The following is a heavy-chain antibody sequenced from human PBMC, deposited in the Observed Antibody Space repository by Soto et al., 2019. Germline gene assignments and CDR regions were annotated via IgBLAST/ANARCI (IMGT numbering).Heavy chain of an antibody. J-gene: IGHJ3*02. CDR3: ARALSMIVVVIGAFDI. V-gene: IGHV3-11*01. CDR1: GFTFSDYY. Sequence: AGGSLRLSCAASGFTFSDYYMSWIRQAPGKGLEWVSYISSSGSTIYYADSVKGRFTISRDNAKNSLYLQMNSLRAEDTAVYYCARALSMIVVVIGAFDIWGQGTMVTVSS. D-gene: IGHD3-22*01. CDR2: ISSSGSTI.